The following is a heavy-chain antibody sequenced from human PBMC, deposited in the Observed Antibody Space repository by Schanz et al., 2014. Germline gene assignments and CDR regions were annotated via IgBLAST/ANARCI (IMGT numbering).Heavy chain of an antibody. CDR2: IWYDGTDR. CDR3: ARAVGGNSALEWFDP. CDR1: GFTFNNYG. Sequence: QVQLVESGGGVVRPGRSLRLSCAASGFTFNNYGMHWVRQAPGKGLEWVAVIWYDGTDRYYADSVKGRFTISRDNSKNTLYLQMNSLRAEDTAVYYCARAVGGNSALEWFDPWGQGTLVTVSS. V-gene: IGHV3-33*01. J-gene: IGHJ5*02. D-gene: IGHD2-21*01.